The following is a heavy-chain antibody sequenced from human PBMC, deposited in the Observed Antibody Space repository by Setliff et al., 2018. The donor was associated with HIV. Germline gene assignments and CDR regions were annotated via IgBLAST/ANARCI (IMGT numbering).Heavy chain of an antibody. J-gene: IGHJ4*02. CDR2: LHTGDGRT. CDR3: VRRAAAAEVFDY. CDR1: GYTFTTYS. Sequence: ASVKVSCKVSGYTFTTYSVHWVRQAPGQRLEWMGWLHTGDGRTSYSVKLQGRVTFTRDTSASTAYMELSSLGSDDTAVYYCVRRAAAAEVFDYWGQGTLVTVSS. D-gene: IGHD2-2*01. V-gene: IGHV1-3*04.